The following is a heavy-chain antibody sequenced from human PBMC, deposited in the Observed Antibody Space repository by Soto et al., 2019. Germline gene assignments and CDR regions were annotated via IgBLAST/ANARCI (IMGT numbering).Heavy chain of an antibody. V-gene: IGHV3-30*03. CDR1: GFTFSSYG. CDR2: ISYDGSNK. J-gene: IGHJ4*02. D-gene: IGHD3-10*01. CDR3: APWFGAFDY. Sequence: QVQLVESGGGVVQPGRSLRLSGAASGFTFSSYGMHWVRQAPGKGLEWVAVISYDGSNKYYADSVKGRFTISRDNSKNTLYLQMNSLRAEATAVYYCAPWFGAFDYWGQGTLVTVSS.